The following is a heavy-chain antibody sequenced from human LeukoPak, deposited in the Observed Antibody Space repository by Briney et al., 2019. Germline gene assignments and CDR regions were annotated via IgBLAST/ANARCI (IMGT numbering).Heavy chain of an antibody. V-gene: IGHV4-38-2*02. J-gene: IGHJ6*03. D-gene: IGHD3-22*01. CDR2: IYHSGST. CDR1: GYSISSGYY. Sequence: SETLSLTCTVSGYSISSGYYWGCIGQPPGKGREWMGVIYHSGSTYYNPSLKSRVTISVDTSKNQFSLKLSSVTAADTAVYYCARDRTYYYDSSGWAHMDVWGKGTTVTVSS. CDR3: ARDRTYYYDSSGWAHMDV.